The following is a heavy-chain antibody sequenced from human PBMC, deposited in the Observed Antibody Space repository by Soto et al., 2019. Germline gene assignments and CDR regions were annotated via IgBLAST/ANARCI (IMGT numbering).Heavy chain of an antibody. CDR3: ARDGLGGFFDY. J-gene: IGHJ4*02. D-gene: IGHD3-3*01. CDR2: VKDDGSKQ. CDR1: GFIFSSHW. Sequence: PGGSLRLSCAASGFIFSSHWISWVRQAPGKGLEWVANVKDDGSKQQYADSVKGLFTIARDNAMNSVYLLMNSLGAVDMVVYYCARDGLGGFFDYWGQGIQVTVSS. V-gene: IGHV3-7*05.